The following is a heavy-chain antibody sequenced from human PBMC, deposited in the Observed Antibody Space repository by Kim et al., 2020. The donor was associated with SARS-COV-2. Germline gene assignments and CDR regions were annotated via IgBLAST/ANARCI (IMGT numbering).Heavy chain of an antibody. CDR2: PR. CDR3: ARDLDDQAADY. Sequence: PRYYADSVGGRFPHPRDNAKNSLYLQMNSLRAEDPAVYYCARDLDDQAADYWGQGTLVTVSS. D-gene: IGHD2-2*01. V-gene: IGHV3-11*01. J-gene: IGHJ4*02.